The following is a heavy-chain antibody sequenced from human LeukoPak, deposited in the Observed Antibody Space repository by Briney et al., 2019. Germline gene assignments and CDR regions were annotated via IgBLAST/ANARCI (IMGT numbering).Heavy chain of an antibody. CDR3: AHGAMYQLDY. CDR2: IIGGAGST. V-gene: IGHV3-23*01. D-gene: IGHD2-2*01. J-gene: IGHJ4*02. CDR1: GFSFSSHG. Sequence: GGSLRLSCAASGFSFSSHGMSWVRQAPGKGLEWVSGIIGGAGSTYYADSAKGRFTISGDNSKNTLFLQMNSLRAEDTAVYYCAHGAMYQLDYWGQGTLVTVSS.